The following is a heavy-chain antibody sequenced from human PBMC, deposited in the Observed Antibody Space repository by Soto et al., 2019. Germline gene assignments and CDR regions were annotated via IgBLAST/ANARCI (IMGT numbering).Heavy chain of an antibody. Sequence: GESLKISCKGSGYSFTSYWIGWVRQMPGKGLEWMGIIYPGDSDTRYSPSFQGQVTISADKSISTAYLQWSSLKASDTAMYYCARHLRGVVPAAYYYGMDVWGQGTTVTVSS. CDR1: GYSFTSYW. D-gene: IGHD2-2*01. V-gene: IGHV5-51*01. CDR2: IYPGDSDT. CDR3: ARHLRGVVPAAYYYGMDV. J-gene: IGHJ6*02.